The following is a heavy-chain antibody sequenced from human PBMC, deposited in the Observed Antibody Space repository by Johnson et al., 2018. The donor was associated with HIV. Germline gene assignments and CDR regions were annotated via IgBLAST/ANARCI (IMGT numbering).Heavy chain of an antibody. CDR1: GFTFSSYG. CDR2: ISYDGSNK. J-gene: IGHJ3*02. CDR3: ARDGQVYYNFWISSLACDI. V-gene: IGHV3-30-3*01. D-gene: IGHD3-3*01. Sequence: QVQLVESGGDVVQPGRSLRLSCAASGFTFSSYGIHWVRQAPGKGLEWVAVISYDGSNKYYADSVKGRFTISRDNSKNTLFLQMNSLRAEDTAVYYCARDGQVYYNFWISSLACDIWGQGTMVTVSS.